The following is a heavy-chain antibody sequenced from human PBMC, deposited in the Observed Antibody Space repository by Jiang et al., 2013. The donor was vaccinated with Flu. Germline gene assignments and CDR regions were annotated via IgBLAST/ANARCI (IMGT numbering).Heavy chain of an antibody. CDR3: ARAPHLTRFLEWLTLDY. CDR1: GYTFTSYG. V-gene: IGHV1-18*01. J-gene: IGHJ4*02. CDR2: ISAYNGNT. Sequence: GAEVKKPGASVKVSCKASGYTFTSYGIIWVRQAPGQGLEWMGWISAYNGNTNYAQKFQGRVTMTTDTSTRTAYVELRSLRSDDTAVYYCARAPHLTRFLEWLTLDYWGQGTLVTVSS. D-gene: IGHD3-3*01.